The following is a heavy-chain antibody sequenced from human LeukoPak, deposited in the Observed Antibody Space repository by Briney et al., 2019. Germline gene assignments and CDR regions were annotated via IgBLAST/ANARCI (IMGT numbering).Heavy chain of an antibody. J-gene: IGHJ4*02. D-gene: IGHD2-15*01. V-gene: IGHV3-30-3*01. CDR3: ARGAMSDGSSFDY. CDR2: ISYDGSNK. Sequence: PGGSLRLSCAASGFTFSSYAMHWVRQAPGKGLEWVAVISYDGSNKYYADSVKGRFTISRDNSKNTLYLQMNSLTAEDTAVYYCARGAMSDGSSFDYWGQGTLVTVSS. CDR1: GFTFSSYA.